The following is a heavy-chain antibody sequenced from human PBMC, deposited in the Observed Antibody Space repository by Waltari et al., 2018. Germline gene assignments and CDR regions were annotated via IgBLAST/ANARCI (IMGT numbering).Heavy chain of an antibody. Sequence: EVQLVESGGGLVQPGGSLRLSCAASGFAISSNFMSWVRQAPGEGLEWVSLTETGGTTYYTDSVKGRFTISRHNSKDTLYLQMHSLRPEDTAVYYCARFGPGSVSGLDVWGQGTTVTVSS. D-gene: IGHD3-10*01. CDR1: GFAISSNF. V-gene: IGHV3-53*04. CDR3: ARFGPGSVSGLDV. J-gene: IGHJ6*02. CDR2: TETGGTT.